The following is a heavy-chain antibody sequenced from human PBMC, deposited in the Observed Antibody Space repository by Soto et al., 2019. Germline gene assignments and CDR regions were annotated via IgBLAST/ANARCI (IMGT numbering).Heavy chain of an antibody. D-gene: IGHD6-6*01. V-gene: IGHV3-30-3*01. J-gene: IGHJ6*02. Sequence: GGSLRLSCAASGFTFSSYAMHWVRQAPGKGLEWVAVISYDGSNKYYADSVKGRFTISRDNSKNTLYLQMNSLRAEDTAVYYCARDGVAARLDYYYGMDVWGQGTTVTVYS. CDR2: ISYDGSNK. CDR3: ARDGVAARLDYYYGMDV. CDR1: GFTFSSYA.